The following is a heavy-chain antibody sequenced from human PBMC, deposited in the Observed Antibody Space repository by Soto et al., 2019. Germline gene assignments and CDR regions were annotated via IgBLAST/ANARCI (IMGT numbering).Heavy chain of an antibody. J-gene: IGHJ5*01. CDR2: INPNNGAS. CDR3: VRDQKYFRVNGNWFDS. V-gene: IGHV1-2*02. D-gene: IGHD2-2*01. Sequence: ASVKVSCKAPGDTFTSYYMHWVRQAPGHGLEWMGVINPNNGASNPAPKVQGRITMTLDTSTGVSYMALRSLRSDDTAIYYCVRDQKYFRVNGNWFDSWGQGTLVTVSS. CDR1: GDTFTSYY.